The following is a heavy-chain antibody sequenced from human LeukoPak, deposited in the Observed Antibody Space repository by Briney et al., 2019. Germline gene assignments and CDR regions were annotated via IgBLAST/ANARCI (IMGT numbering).Heavy chain of an antibody. CDR1: GYTFISYY. CDR2: INPGGSTT. V-gene: IGHV1-46*01. J-gene: IGHJ4*02. Sequence: ASVKVSCTASGYTFISYYFHWVRQSPGQWLEWMGIINPGGSTTTYAQKFQGRVTMTRDTSTTTVYMELSSLRSEDTAFYYCASGAYGGNAPAYWGQGTLVTVSS. D-gene: IGHD4-23*01. CDR3: ASGAYGGNAPAY.